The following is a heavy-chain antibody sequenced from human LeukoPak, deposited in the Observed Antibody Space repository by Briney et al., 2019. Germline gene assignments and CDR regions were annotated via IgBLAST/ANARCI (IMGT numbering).Heavy chain of an antibody. Sequence: GGSLRLSCAASGFTFSSYWMHWVRQTPGKGLVWVSRIKSDGSTIYADSVKGRFTISRDNARNTLYLQMNSLRVEDTAVYYCAPPPYYYEANGYSVAWGQGTLVTVSS. CDR3: APPPYYYEANGYSVA. CDR1: GFTFSSYW. V-gene: IGHV3-74*01. J-gene: IGHJ5*02. D-gene: IGHD3-22*01. CDR2: IKSDGST.